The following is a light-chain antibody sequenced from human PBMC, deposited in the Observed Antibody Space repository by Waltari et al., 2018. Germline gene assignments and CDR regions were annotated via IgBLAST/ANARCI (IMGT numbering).Light chain of an antibody. Sequence: EIVLTQSPGTLSLSPGERATLSCRASQSVSNNFLNWYQQKPGQAPRLLIYGASSRATGIPDRFSGRGSGTDCTLTISRLEPEEFAVYYCQQYDSIVLTFGGGTKVEI. V-gene: IGKV3-20*01. J-gene: IGKJ4*01. CDR2: GAS. CDR1: QSVSNNF. CDR3: QQYDSIVLT.